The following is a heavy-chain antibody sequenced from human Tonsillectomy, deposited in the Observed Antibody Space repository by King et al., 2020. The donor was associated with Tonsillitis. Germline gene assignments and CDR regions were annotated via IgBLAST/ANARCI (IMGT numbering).Heavy chain of an antibody. J-gene: IGHJ4*02. CDR3: AREKGMAKLRGFDY. V-gene: IGHV4-34*01. Sequence: VQLQQRGAGLLKPSETLSLTCAVYGGSFSGYYWSWIRQSPGKGLEWIGEINHSGSTNYNPSLKSRVTISVDTSKNQFSLKLSSVTAADTAVYYCAREKGMAKLRGFDYWGQGTLVTVSS. CDR1: GGSFSGYY. CDR2: INHSGST. D-gene: IGHD5-24*01.